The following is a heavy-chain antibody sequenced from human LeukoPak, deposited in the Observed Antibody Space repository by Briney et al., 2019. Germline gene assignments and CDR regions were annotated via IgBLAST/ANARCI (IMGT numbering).Heavy chain of an antibody. CDR1: GYTFTGYY. CDR2: ISPNSGGT. J-gene: IGHJ4*02. CDR3: ARDDNTAPRRPFDY. D-gene: IGHD5-18*01. V-gene: IGHV1-2*02. Sequence: GASVKVSCKASGYTFTGYYMHWVRQAPGQGLEWMGWISPNSGGTNYAQKFQGRVTMTRDTSISTAYMELSRLRSDDTAVYYRARDDNTAPRRPFDYWGQGTLVTVSS.